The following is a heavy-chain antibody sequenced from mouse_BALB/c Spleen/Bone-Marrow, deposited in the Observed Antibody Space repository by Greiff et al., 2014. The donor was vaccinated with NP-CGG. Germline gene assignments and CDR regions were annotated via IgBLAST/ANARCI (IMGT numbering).Heavy chain of an antibody. CDR2: IYPGDGDT. D-gene: IGHD2-4*01. J-gene: IGHJ4*01. CDR1: GYTFTSYW. V-gene: IGHV1-87*01. CDR3: ARRGSDYENAMDY. Sequence: QVQLQQSGAELARPGASVKLSCKAAGYTFTSYWMQWVKQRPGQGLEWIGAIYPGDGDTRYSQKFKEKATLTADKSSSTAYIQLSSVASEDSAVYYCARRGSDYENAMDYWGQGTSVIVSS.